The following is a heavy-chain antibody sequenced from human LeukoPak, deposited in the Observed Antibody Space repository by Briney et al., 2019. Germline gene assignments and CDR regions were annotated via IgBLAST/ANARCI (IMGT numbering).Heavy chain of an antibody. D-gene: IGHD6-13*01. CDR1: GGSFSGYY. CDR2: INHSGST. CDR3: ARAGAYSSSWYLTGARHWFDP. Sequence: SETLSLTCAVYGGSFSGYYWSWLRQPPGNGLEWIGEINHSGSTNYNPSLKSRVTISVDTSKNQFSLKLSSVTAADTAVYYCARAGAYSSSWYLTGARHWFDPWGQGTLVTVSS. J-gene: IGHJ5*02. V-gene: IGHV4-34*01.